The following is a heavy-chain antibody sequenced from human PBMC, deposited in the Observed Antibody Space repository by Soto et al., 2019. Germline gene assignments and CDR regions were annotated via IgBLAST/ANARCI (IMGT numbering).Heavy chain of an antibody. J-gene: IGHJ5*02. CDR3: ARSYDFWSGANWFDP. CDR1: GGSVSSGSCY. D-gene: IGHD3-3*01. V-gene: IGHV4-61*01. Sequence: PSETLSLTCTVSGGSVSSGSCYWSWIRQPPGKGLEWIGYIYYSGSTNYNPSLKSRVTISVDTSKNQFSLKLSSVTAADTAVYYCARSYDFWSGANWFDPWGQGTLVTVSS. CDR2: IYYSGST.